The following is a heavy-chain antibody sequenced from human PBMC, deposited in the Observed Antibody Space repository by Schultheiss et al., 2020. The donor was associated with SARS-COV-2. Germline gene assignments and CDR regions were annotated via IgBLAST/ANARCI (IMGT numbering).Heavy chain of an antibody. CDR1: GGSFSGYY. Sequence: SETLSLTCAVYGGSFSGYYWTWIRQPPGKGLEWIGEINHSGSTNYNPSLKSRVTISVDTSENQFSLKLSSVTAADTAVYYCARLTGYWGRGAFDIWGQGTMVTVSS. CDR3: ARLTGYWGRGAFDI. J-gene: IGHJ3*02. CDR2: INHSGST. D-gene: IGHD7-27*01. V-gene: IGHV4-34*01.